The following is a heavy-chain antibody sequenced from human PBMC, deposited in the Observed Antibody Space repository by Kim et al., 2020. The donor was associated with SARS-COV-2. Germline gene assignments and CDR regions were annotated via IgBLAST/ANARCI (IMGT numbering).Heavy chain of an antibody. Sequence: GGSLRLSCAASGFTFSNAWMSWVRQAPGKGLEWGGRIKTKTDGGTTDYAAPVKGRFTISRDDSKNTLYVQMNSLKTEDTAVYYCVLAAIGLYYFDYWGQG. D-gene: IGHD2-2*01. V-gene: IGHV3-15*01. CDR2: IKTKTDGGTT. CDR3: VLAAIGLYYFDY. J-gene: IGHJ4*02. CDR1: GFTFSNAW.